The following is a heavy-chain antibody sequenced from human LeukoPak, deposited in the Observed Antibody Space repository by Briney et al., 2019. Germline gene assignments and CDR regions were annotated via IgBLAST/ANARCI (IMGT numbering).Heavy chain of an antibody. CDR1: GFTFSNAW. V-gene: IGHV3-15*01. CDR3: TTRFVVVPAAREDY. D-gene: IGHD2-2*01. Sequence: GGSLRLSCAASGFTFSNAWMSWVRQAPGKGLEWVGRIKSKTDGGTTDYAAPVKGRFTISRDDSKNTLYLQMNSLKTEVTAVYYCTTRFVVVPAAREDYWGQGTLVTVSS. J-gene: IGHJ4*02. CDR2: IKSKTDGGTT.